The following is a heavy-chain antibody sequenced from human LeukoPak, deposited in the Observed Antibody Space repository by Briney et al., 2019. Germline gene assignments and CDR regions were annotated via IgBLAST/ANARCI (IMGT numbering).Heavy chain of an antibody. Sequence: GGSLRLSCAPSGFTFSYYGIHWVRQAPGKGLEWVAVMWSDGIRKYYTDSVKGQFTLSRDTSKNTHYLEMSSLRVEDTAVYYFTRDADTSGHYDIFDIWGEGTMVTVSS. CDR2: MWSDGIRK. V-gene: IGHV3-33*01. D-gene: IGHD6-19*01. CDR1: GFTFSYYG. J-gene: IGHJ3*02. CDR3: TRDADTSGHYDIFDI.